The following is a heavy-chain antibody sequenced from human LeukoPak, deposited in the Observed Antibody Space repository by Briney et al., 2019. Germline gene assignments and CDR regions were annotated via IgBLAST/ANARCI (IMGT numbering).Heavy chain of an antibody. D-gene: IGHD6-19*01. CDR1: SYSISSDYY. CDR3: ARRPRIAVAGTGAFDI. V-gene: IGHV4-38-2*01. J-gene: IGHJ3*02. CDR2: IYNSGST. Sequence: PSETLSLTCAVSSYSISSDYYWGLIRQPPGKGLEWLGSIYNSGSTSYNPPLKSRVTISVDTSKNQFSLKLSSVTAADTAVYYCARRPRIAVAGTGAFDIWGQGTMVTVSS.